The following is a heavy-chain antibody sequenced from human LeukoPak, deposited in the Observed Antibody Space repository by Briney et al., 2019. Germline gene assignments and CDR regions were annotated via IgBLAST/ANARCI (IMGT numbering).Heavy chain of an antibody. CDR3: ASLVYYYDSGSYSPR. D-gene: IGHD3-10*01. J-gene: IGHJ4*02. V-gene: IGHV3-48*03. CDR1: GFTSSNYE. CDR2: ISSSGSTI. Sequence: GGSLRLSCAASGFTSSNYEMNWVRQAPGKGLEWVSYISSSGSTIYYADSVKGRFTISRDNAKNSLYLQMNALRAEDTAIYYCASLVYYYDSGSYSPRWGQGTLVTVSS.